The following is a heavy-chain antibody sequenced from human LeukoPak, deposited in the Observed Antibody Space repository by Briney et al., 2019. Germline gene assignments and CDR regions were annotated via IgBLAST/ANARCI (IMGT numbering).Heavy chain of an antibody. CDR1: GYTFTSYG. D-gene: IGHD3-22*01. CDR2: INPNSGGT. V-gene: IGHV1-2*02. J-gene: IGHJ4*02. Sequence: ASVTVSCKASGYTFTSYGISWVRQAPGQGLEWMGWINPNSGGTNYAQKFQGRVTMTRDTSISTAYMELSRLRSDDTAVYYCARDQPVSRGYYDSSGYYYFDYWGQGTLVTVSS. CDR3: ARDQPVSRGYYDSSGYYYFDY.